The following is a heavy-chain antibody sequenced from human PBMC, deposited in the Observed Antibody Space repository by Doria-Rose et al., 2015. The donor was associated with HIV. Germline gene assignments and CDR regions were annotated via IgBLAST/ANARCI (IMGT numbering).Heavy chain of an antibody. CDR2: ISSSGTT. V-gene: IGHV4-30-4*01. CDR1: GDSISSGDSF. Sequence: QVQLQESGPGLVRPSQTLSLTRTVSGDSISSGDSFWSWIRQPPGKGPEWIGYISSSGTTYYYPSLRGRLTISLDASKNQFSLNLSSVTAADTAVYYCARARNYGFPHFFDFWGQGTLVTVSS. J-gene: IGHJ4*02. D-gene: IGHD3-10*01. CDR3: ARARNYGFPHFFDF.